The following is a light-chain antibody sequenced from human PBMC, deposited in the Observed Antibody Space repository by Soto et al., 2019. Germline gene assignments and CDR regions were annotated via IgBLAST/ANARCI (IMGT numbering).Light chain of an antibody. CDR3: QQYDNWPWT. J-gene: IGKJ1*01. V-gene: IGKV3-15*01. CDR1: QSVSSSY. CDR2: GAS. Sequence: PGERVTLSFRASQSVSSSYLTWYQQKPGQAPRLLIYGASARVTGFPARFSGSGSGTEFTLTISSLQSEDFAVYYCQQYDNWPWTFGQGTKVDIK.